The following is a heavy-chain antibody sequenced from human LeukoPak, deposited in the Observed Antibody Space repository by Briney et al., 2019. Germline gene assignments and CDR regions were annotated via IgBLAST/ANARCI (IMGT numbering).Heavy chain of an antibody. V-gene: IGHV5-51*01. CDR2: IYPGDSDT. Sequence: GESLKISFKGSGYSFTSYWIGWVRQMPGKGLEWMGIIYPGDSDTRYSPSFQGQVTISADKSISTAYLQWSSLKASDTAMYYCARSYYYDSSGLQKFDPWGQGTLVTVSS. CDR3: ARSYYYDSSGLQKFDP. D-gene: IGHD3-22*01. CDR1: GYSFTSYW. J-gene: IGHJ5*02.